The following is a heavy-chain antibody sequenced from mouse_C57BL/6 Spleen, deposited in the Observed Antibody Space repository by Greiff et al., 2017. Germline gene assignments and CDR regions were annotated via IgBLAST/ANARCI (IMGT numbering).Heavy chain of an antibody. CDR1: GFTFSSYT. CDR3: ARQRGNYVYYAMDY. V-gene: IGHV5-9*01. CDR2: ISGGGGNT. J-gene: IGHJ4*01. Sequence: EVKLVESGGGLVKPGGSLKLSCAASGFTFSSYTMSWVRQTPEKRLAWVATISGGGGNTYYPDSVKGRFTISRDNAKNTLYLQMSGLRSEDTALYYCARQRGNYVYYAMDYWGQGTSVTVSS. D-gene: IGHD2-1*01.